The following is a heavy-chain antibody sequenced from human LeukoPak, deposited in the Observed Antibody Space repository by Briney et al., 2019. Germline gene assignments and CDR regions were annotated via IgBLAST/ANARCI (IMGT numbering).Heavy chain of an antibody. J-gene: IGHJ4*02. D-gene: IGHD5-12*01. CDR1: GGSISGFY. Sequence: PSETLSLTCTVSGGSISGFYWSWIRQPPGKGPEWIGYIYYSGSTNYNPSLKSRVTISVDTSKNQFSLKLSSVTAADTAVYYCASHSGYDFSYFDYWGQGTLVTVSS. V-gene: IGHV4-59*01. CDR3: ASHSGYDFSYFDY. CDR2: IYYSGST.